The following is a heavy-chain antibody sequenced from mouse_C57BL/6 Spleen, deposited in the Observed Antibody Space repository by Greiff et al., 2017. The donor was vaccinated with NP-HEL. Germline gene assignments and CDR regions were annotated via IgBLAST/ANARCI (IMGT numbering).Heavy chain of an antibody. Sequence: EVKLMESGGGLVQPGGSMKLSCVASGFTFSNYWMNWVRQSPEKGLEWVAQIRLKSDNYATHYAESVKGRFTISRDDSKSSVYLQMNNLRAEDTGIYYCTGPFYGNQFAYWGQGTLVTVSA. CDR1: GFTFSNYW. J-gene: IGHJ3*01. CDR3: TGPFYGNQFAY. CDR2: IRLKSDNYAT. V-gene: IGHV6-3*01. D-gene: IGHD2-10*01.